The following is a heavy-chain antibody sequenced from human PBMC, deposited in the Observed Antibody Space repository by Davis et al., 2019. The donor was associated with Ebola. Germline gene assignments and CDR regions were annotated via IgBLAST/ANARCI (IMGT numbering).Heavy chain of an antibody. CDR2: INAGNGNT. CDR3: ARSAGTIENWFDP. CDR1: GYTFTSYA. D-gene: IGHD6-13*01. V-gene: IGHV1-3*01. J-gene: IGHJ5*02. Sequence: ASVKVSCKASGYTFTSYAMHWVRQAPGQRLEWMGWINAGNGNTEYSQKFQGRVTITRDTSASTAYMELSSLRSEDTAVYYCARSAGTIENWFDPWGQGTLVTVSS.